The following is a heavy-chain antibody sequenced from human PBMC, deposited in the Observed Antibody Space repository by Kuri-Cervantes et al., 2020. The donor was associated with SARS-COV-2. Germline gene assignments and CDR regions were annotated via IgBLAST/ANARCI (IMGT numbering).Heavy chain of an antibody. CDR2: ISWDGGST. Sequence: GESLKISCAASGFTFDDYAMHWVRQALGKGLEWVSLISWDGGSTYCADSVKGRFTISRDNSKNSLYLQMNSLRAEDTALYYCAKDLSPLVYYYGMDVWGQGTTVTVSS. CDR3: AKDLSPLVYYYGMDV. J-gene: IGHJ6*02. CDR1: GFTFDDYA. D-gene: IGHD3-16*02. V-gene: IGHV3-43D*04.